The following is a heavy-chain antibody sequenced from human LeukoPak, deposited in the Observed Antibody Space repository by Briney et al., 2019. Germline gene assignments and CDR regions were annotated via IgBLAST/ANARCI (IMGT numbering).Heavy chain of an antibody. CDR3: ARRNRLKYCSSTSCPRGRFDP. Sequence: PSETLSLTCTVSGGSIASYYWSWIRQPPGKGLEWIGYISYRGSTNYNPSLKSRVTISVDTSKKHFSLNLSSVTAADTAVYYCARRNRLKYCSSTSCPRGRFDPWGQGTLVTVSS. CDR1: GGSIASYY. D-gene: IGHD2-2*01. V-gene: IGHV4-59*01. J-gene: IGHJ5*02. CDR2: ISYRGST.